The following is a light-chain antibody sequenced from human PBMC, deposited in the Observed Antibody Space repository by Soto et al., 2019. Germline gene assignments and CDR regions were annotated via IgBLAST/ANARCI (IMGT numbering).Light chain of an antibody. Sequence: EIVMMHYTDTLSVSPGERATLSCRASQSVSSYLARYQQKPGQAPRLLIYDASNRATGIPARFSGSGSGTDFTLTISSLEPEDFAVYYCQQRSNWPPITFGQGTRLEIK. J-gene: IGKJ5*01. CDR2: DAS. CDR3: QQRSNWPPIT. CDR1: QSVSSY. V-gene: IGKV3-11*01.